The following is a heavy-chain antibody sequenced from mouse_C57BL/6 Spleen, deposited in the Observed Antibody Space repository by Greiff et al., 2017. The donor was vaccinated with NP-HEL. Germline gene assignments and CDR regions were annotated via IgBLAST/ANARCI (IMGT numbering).Heavy chain of an antibody. V-gene: IGHV1-66*01. D-gene: IGHD1-1*01. CDR2: IYPGSGNT. Sequence: VQLQHSGPELVKPGASVKISCKASGYSFTSYYIHWVKQRPGQGLEWIGWIYPGSGNTKYNEKFKGKATLTADTSSSTAYMQLSSLTSEDSAVYYCARDYGSSYGYFDVWGTGTTVTVSS. CDR1: GYSFTSYY. J-gene: IGHJ1*03. CDR3: ARDYGSSYGYFDV.